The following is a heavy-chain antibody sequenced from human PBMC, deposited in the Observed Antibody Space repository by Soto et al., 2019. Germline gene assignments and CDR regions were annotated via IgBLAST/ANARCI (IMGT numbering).Heavy chain of an antibody. Sequence: QVQLVQSGAEVKKPGSSVKVSCKASGGTFSSYAISWVRQAPGQGLEWMGGIIPIFGTANYAQKFQGRVTITADESTSTAYMELSSLRSEDTAVYYCARDHPSSPCSWYFFAFDIWGQGTMVTVSS. V-gene: IGHV1-69*12. CDR3: ARDHPSSPCSWYFFAFDI. J-gene: IGHJ3*02. D-gene: IGHD6-13*01. CDR2: IIPIFGTA. CDR1: GGTFSSYA.